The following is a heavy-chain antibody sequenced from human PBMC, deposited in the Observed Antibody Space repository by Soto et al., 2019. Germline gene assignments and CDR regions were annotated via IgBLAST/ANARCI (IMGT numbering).Heavy chain of an antibody. CDR1: GGTFSSYA. CDR3: AKGDIAARPHNWFDP. V-gene: IGHV1-69*12. CDR2: IIPIFGTA. J-gene: IGHJ5*02. Sequence: QVQLVQSGAEVKKPGSSVKVSCKGSGGTFSSYAISWVRQAPGQGLEWMGGIIPIFGTANYAQKFQGRVTIPADESTSTSYMELSRLRSEDTAVYYFAKGDIAARPHNWFDPWGQGTLFTVSS. D-gene: IGHD6-6*01.